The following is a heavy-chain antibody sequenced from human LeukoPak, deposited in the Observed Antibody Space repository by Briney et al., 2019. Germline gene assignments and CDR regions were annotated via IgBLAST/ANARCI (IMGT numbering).Heavy chain of an antibody. V-gene: IGHV3-74*01. D-gene: IGHD4-17*01. Sequence: GGSLRLSCAASGFTYSRYWMHWVRQVPGKGLVWVARIKGDESYTFYADSGKGRFTISRDNATTTLYLQMNSLRAEDTAVYYCASQADSAYGDYNWGQGTLVTVSS. J-gene: IGHJ4*02. CDR3: ASQADSAYGDYN. CDR2: IKGDESYT. CDR1: GFTYSRYW.